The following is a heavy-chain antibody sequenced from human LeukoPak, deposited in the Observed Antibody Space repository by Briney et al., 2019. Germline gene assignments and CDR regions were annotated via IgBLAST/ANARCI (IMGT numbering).Heavy chain of an antibody. CDR3: ATPRIAVAGTDGMDV. CDR2: FIPVHDTA. D-gene: IGHD6-19*01. Sequence: SVKISCKAAGGTFTKYVISWVREAPGQGLEWMGGFIPVHDTANYAHKFQGRVILTADKSTSTAYMELTSLRSEDTAVYYCATPRIAVAGTDGMDVWGKGTTVTVSS. V-gene: IGHV1-69*06. J-gene: IGHJ6*04. CDR1: GGTFTKYV.